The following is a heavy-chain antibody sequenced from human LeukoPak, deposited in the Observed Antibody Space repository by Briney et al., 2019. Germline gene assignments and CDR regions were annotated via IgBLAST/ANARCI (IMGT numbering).Heavy chain of an antibody. CDR1: GFTFSSDA. Sequence: PGGSLRLSCAASGFTFSSDAMSWVRQAPGKGLEWVSVISGGGGTTYYSDSVKGRFTISRDNSQNTLYVQMNSLRAEDTAVYYCARDQGMRNAFDIWGQGTMVTVSS. CDR3: ARDQGMRNAFDI. V-gene: IGHV3-23*01. J-gene: IGHJ3*02. CDR2: ISGGGGTT.